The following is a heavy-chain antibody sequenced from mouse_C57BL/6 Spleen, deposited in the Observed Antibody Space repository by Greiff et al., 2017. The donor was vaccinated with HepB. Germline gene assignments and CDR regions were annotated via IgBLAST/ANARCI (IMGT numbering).Heavy chain of an antibody. CDR1: GYTFTSYW. CDR2: IDPSDSYT. J-gene: IGHJ2*01. V-gene: IGHV1-50*01. D-gene: IGHD1-1*01. CDR3: ARKGRGITTVVATDY. Sequence: VQLQQPGAELVKPGASVKLSCKASGYTFTSYWMQWVKQRPGQGLEWIGEIDPSDSYTNYNQKFKGKATLTVDTSSSTAYMQLSSLTSEDSAVYDCARKGRGITTVVATDYWGQGTTLTVSS.